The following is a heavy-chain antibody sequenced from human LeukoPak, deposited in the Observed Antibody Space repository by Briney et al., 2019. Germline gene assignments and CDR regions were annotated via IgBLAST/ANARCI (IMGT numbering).Heavy chain of an antibody. CDR3: ARGGPAAGRFDY. V-gene: IGHV3-66*01. J-gene: IGHJ4*02. CDR1: GCTFSSYE. CDR2: IYSGGST. Sequence: GGSLILSCAASGCTFSSYEMNWVRQAPGKGLEWVSVIYSGGSTYYADSVKGRFTISRDNSKNTLYLQMNSLRAEDTAVYYCARGGPAAGRFDYWGQGTLVTVSS. D-gene: IGHD6-13*01.